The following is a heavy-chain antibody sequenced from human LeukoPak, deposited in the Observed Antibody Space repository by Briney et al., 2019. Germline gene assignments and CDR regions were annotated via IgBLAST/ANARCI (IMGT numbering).Heavy chain of an antibody. V-gene: IGHV1-18*01. Sequence: GASVKVSCKASGYTFTSYGISWVRQAPGQGLEGMGWISAYNGNTNYAPKLQGRVTMTTDTSTSTAYMELRSLRSDDTAVYYCARREADYCYDSSGYYDYWGRGTLVTVSS. CDR2: ISAYNGNT. CDR3: ARREADYCYDSSGYYDY. J-gene: IGHJ4*02. D-gene: IGHD3-22*01. CDR1: GYTFTSYG.